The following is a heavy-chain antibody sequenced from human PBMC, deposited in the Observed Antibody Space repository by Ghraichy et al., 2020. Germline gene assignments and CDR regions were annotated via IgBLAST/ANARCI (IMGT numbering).Heavy chain of an antibody. CDR2: ISSSSSYI. J-gene: IGHJ6*02. CDR3: AGQLTVTTPSIERYYYGMDV. V-gene: IGHV3-21*01. D-gene: IGHD4-11*01. CDR1: GFTFSSYS. Sequence: GGSLRLSCAASGFTFSSYSMNWVRQAPGKGLEWVSSISSSSSYIYYADSVKGRFTISRDNAKNSLYLQMNSLRAEDTAVYYCAGQLTVTTPSIERYYYGMDVWGQGTTVTVSS.